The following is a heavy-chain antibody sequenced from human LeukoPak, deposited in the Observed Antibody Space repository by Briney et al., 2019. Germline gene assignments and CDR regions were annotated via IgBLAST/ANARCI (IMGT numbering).Heavy chain of an antibody. Sequence: GGSLRLSCAAPGITFSGAWMHWVRQAPGKGLVWVSHINDDGSFRRYANSVKGRFTISRDNAKNTLFLQMDSLRAEDTAVYYCARVSGPGMNEYYHLWGQGTLVTVSS. V-gene: IGHV3-74*01. D-gene: IGHD3-10*01. CDR3: ARVSGPGMNEYYHL. CDR2: INDDGSFR. J-gene: IGHJ1*01. CDR1: GITFSGAW.